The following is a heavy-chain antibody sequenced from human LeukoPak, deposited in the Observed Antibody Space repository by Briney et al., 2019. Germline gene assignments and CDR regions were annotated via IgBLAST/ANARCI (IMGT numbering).Heavy chain of an antibody. CDR3: ARDNYDFWSGIDY. Sequence: ASVKVSCKASGYTFTSYDINWVRQATGQGLEWMGWMNPNSGNTNYAQKLQGRVTMTTDTSTSTAYMELRSLRSDDTAVYYCARDNYDFWSGIDYWGQGTLVTVSS. V-gene: IGHV1-18*01. D-gene: IGHD3-3*01. J-gene: IGHJ4*02. CDR1: GYTFTSYD. CDR2: MNPNSGNT.